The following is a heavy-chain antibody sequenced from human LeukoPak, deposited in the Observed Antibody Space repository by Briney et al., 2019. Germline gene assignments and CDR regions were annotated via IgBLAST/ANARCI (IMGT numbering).Heavy chain of an antibody. CDR3: ARLADCSSSSCRSFDY. J-gene: IGHJ4*02. CDR2: INPNSGVT. D-gene: IGHD2-2*01. V-gene: IGHV1-2*02. Sequence: ASVKVSWKSSGYTFTGYYIHWVRQAPGQGLEWMDWINPNSGVTKCAQKFQGRVAMTRDTSISTAYMELSRLRSDDTAVYYCARLADCSSSSCRSFDYWGQGTLVTVSS. CDR1: GYTFTGYY.